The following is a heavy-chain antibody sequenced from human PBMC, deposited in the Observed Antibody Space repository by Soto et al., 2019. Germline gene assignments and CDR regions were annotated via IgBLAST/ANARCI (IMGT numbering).Heavy chain of an antibody. V-gene: IGHV3-48*02. J-gene: IGHJ2*01. CDR1: GFTFSSYS. CDR2: ISSSSSTI. CDR3: ARKGSSWSNLYFDL. D-gene: IGHD6-13*01. Sequence: GGSLRLSCAASGFTFSSYSMNWVRQAPGKGLEWVSYISSSSSTIYYADSVKGRFTISRDNAKNSLYLQMNSLRDEDTAVYYCARKGSSWSNLYFDLWGRGTLVTVSS.